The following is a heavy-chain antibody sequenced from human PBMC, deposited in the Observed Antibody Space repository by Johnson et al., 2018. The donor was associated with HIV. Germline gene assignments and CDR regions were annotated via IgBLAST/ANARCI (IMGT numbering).Heavy chain of an antibody. CDR3: ARDRARWSSGWYNDAFDI. Sequence: QVHLVESGGGLVKPGGSLRLSCAASGFIFSDYYMSWIRQAPGKGLEWVSYISSSGTTIHYADSVKGRFTISRDNAKNSLYLQMNSLRVEDTALYYCARDRARWSSGWYNDAFDIWGQGTMVTVSS. J-gene: IGHJ3*02. CDR1: GFIFSDYY. CDR2: ISSSGTTI. D-gene: IGHD6-19*01. V-gene: IGHV3-11*01.